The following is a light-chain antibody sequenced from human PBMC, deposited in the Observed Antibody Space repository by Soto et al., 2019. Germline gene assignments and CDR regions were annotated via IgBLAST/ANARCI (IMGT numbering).Light chain of an antibody. CDR1: QSVATS. Sequence: ESVLTQSPATLYLSTGERATLSCRASQSVATSLAWYQHKPGQTPRLVIYDASNRATVIPSRFSGSGSGTDFPLPINSPEPEGFAFYYCQLRSNWPPFTFGPGTKVDL. CDR2: DAS. V-gene: IGKV3-11*01. CDR3: QLRSNWPPFT. J-gene: IGKJ3*01.